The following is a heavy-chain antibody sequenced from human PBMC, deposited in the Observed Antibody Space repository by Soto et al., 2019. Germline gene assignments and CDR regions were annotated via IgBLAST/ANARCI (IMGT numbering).Heavy chain of an antibody. V-gene: IGHV3-30-3*01. CDR3: ARRGSSSSLDYYYGMDV. Sequence: QAQLVESGGGVVQPGRSLRLSCAASGFTFSSYAMHWVRQAPGKGLEWVAVRSYDGSNKYYADSVKGRFTISRDNSKNTLYLQMNSLRAEDTAVYYCARRGSSSSLDYYYGMDVWGQGTTVTVSS. J-gene: IGHJ6*02. CDR1: GFTFSSYA. CDR2: RSYDGSNK. D-gene: IGHD6-6*01.